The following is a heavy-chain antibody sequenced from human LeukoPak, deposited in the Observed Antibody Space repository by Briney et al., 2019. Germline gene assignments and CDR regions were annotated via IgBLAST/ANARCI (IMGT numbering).Heavy chain of an antibody. CDR1: GFTFSNYG. D-gene: IGHD3-10*01. Sequence: GGSLRLSCAASGFTFSNYGMSWVRQAPGKGLEWVSAISGSGGSTYYADSVKGRFTISRDNSKNTLYLQMNSLRAEDTAVYYCAKSCITMVRGVITQFDYWGQGTLVTVSS. CDR2: ISGSGGST. J-gene: IGHJ4*02. V-gene: IGHV3-23*01. CDR3: AKSCITMVRGVITQFDY.